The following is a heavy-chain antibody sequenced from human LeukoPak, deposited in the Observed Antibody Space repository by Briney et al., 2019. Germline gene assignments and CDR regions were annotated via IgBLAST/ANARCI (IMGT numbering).Heavy chain of an antibody. V-gene: IGHV4-31*03. Sequence: SETLSLTCTVSGVSISSGGYYWSWIRQHPGKGLERIGYIYYSGSTYYNPSLKSRVTISVDTSKNQFSLKLSSVTAADTAVYYCARGHSSGYYPFGYWGQGTLVTVSS. D-gene: IGHD3-22*01. CDR1: GVSISSGGYY. CDR2: IYYSGST. CDR3: ARGHSSGYYPFGY. J-gene: IGHJ4*02.